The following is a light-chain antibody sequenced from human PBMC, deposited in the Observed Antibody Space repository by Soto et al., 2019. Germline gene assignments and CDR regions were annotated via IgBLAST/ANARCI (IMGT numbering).Light chain of an antibody. V-gene: IGKV3-20*01. Sequence: EIVLTQSPGTLSLSPGERATLSCRASQSVASSYLAWYQQKPGQAPRLLIYGASSRATGIPHRFSGSESGTDFTLTISRLEPEDFAVYYCQQYGGSPPYTFGQGTKLEIK. CDR3: QQYGGSPPYT. CDR1: QSVASSY. J-gene: IGKJ2*01. CDR2: GAS.